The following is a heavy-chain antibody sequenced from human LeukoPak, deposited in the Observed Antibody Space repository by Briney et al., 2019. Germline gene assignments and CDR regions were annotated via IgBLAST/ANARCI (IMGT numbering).Heavy chain of an antibody. Sequence: GGSLRLSCAASGFTFSSYSMNWVRQAPGKGLEWVSSISSSSSYIYYADSVKGRFTISRDNAKNSLYLQMNSLRAEDTAVYYCHITMVQGVIKLLDYWGQGTLVTVSS. J-gene: IGHJ4*02. CDR3: HITMVQGVIKLLDY. V-gene: IGHV3-21*01. D-gene: IGHD3-10*01. CDR1: GFTFSSYS. CDR2: ISSSSSYI.